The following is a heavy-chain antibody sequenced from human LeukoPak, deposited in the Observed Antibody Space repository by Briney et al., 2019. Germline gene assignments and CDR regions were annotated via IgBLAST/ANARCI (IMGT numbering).Heavy chain of an antibody. J-gene: IGHJ4*02. V-gene: IGHV1-46*01. CDR1: GYTFTSYY. CDR2: INPSGGST. Sequence: ASVKVSCKASGYTFTSYYMHWVRQAPGQGLEWMGIINPSGGSTSYAQKFQGRVTMTRDTSTSTVYMELSSLRSEDTAVYYCARDLGIVATIWWGYDYWGQGTLVTVSS. CDR3: ARDLGIVATIWWGYDY. D-gene: IGHD5-12*01.